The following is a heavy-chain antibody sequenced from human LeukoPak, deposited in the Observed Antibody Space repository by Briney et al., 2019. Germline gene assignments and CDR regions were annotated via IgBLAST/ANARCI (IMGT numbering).Heavy chain of an antibody. CDR3: ARDDRIAAAGKGLDY. V-gene: IGHV1-18*01. D-gene: IGHD6-13*01. CDR1: GYTFTSYG. J-gene: IGHJ4*02. Sequence: GASVKVSCKASGYTFTSYGISWVRQAPGQGLEWMGWISAYNGNTNYAQKLQGRVTMTTDTSTSTAYMELRSLRSDDTAVYYCARDDRIAAAGKGLDYWGQGTLVTVSP. CDR2: ISAYNGNT.